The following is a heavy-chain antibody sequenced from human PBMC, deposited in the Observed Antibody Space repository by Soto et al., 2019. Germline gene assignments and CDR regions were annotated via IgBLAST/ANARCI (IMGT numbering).Heavy chain of an antibody. D-gene: IGHD5-18*01. V-gene: IGHV2-5*02. CDR1: GFSLSTSGVG. Sequence: QITLKESGPTLVKPTQTLTLTCTFSGFSLSTSGVGVGWIRQPPGKALEWLALIYWDDDKRYSPSLKSRLTITKDTSKTQVVLTLTNMDPVDTATYHCAHEIYSYGPDYWGQGTLVTVSS. J-gene: IGHJ4*02. CDR2: IYWDDDK. CDR3: AHEIYSYGPDY.